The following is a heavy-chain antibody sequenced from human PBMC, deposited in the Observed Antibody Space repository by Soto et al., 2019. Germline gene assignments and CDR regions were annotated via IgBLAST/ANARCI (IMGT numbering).Heavy chain of an antibody. CDR3: ARSPGSSLGYYYYYMDV. V-gene: IGHV1-2*04. Sequence: ASVKVSCKASGYTFTCYYMHWVRQAPGQGLEWMGWINPNSGGTNYAQKFQGWVTMTRDTSISTAYMELSRLRSDDTAVYYCARSPGSSLGYYYYYMDVWGKGTTVTVSS. CDR2: INPNSGGT. J-gene: IGHJ6*03. CDR1: GYTFTCYY. D-gene: IGHD6-13*01.